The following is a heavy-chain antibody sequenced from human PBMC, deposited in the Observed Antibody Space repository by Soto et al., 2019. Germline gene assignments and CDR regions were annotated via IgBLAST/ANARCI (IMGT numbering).Heavy chain of an antibody. V-gene: IGHV3-23*01. CDR3: AKDLGGSPYYYYGMDV. Sequence: GGSLRLSCAASGFTFSSYAMSWVRQAPGKGLEWVSAISGSGGSTYYADSVKGRFTISRDNSKNTLYLQMNSLRAEDTAVYYCAKDLGGSPYYYYGMDVWGQGTTVTVSS. J-gene: IGHJ6*02. D-gene: IGHD1-26*01. CDR1: GFTFSSYA. CDR2: ISGSGGST.